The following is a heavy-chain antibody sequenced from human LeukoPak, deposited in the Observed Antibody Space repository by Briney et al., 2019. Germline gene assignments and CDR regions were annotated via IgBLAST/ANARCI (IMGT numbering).Heavy chain of an antibody. J-gene: IGHJ4*02. CDR2: IKEDENEK. CDR3: TRAGAYGSGSRDY. Sequence: GGSLRLSCVASGFTYNTYWMSWIRQALGKGLEWVATIKEDENEKHYGDSVKGRFIISRDNAKNSVYLQMNNLGAEDTALYYCTRAGAYGSGSRDYWGRGTLVTVSS. V-gene: IGHV3-7*01. D-gene: IGHD3-10*01. CDR1: GFTYNTYW.